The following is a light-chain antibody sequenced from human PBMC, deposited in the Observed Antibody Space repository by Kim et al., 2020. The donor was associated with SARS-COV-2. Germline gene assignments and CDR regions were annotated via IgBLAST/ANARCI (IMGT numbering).Light chain of an antibody. V-gene: IGKV1-5*03. CDR1: QSIYSY. Sequence: SVGDRVTITCRASQSIYSYLAWYQQKPGNVPKILIYKASTLESGVPSRFSGSGSGTEFTLTISSLQSEDFAVYYCQQYNNWPPITFGQGTRLEIK. CDR3: QQYNNWPPIT. CDR2: KAS. J-gene: IGKJ5*01.